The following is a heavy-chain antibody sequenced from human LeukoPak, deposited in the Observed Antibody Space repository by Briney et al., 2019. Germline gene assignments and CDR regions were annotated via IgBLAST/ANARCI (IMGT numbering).Heavy chain of an antibody. Sequence: GGSLRLSCAGSGSTFSSYSMNWVRQAPGKGLEWVSSISSSSSYIYYADSVKGRFTISRDNAKNSLYLQMNSLRAEDTAVYYCARGSGIAAANDYWGQGTLVTVSS. V-gene: IGHV3-21*01. D-gene: IGHD6-13*01. CDR3: ARGSGIAAANDY. CDR2: ISSSSSYI. CDR1: GSTFSSYS. J-gene: IGHJ4*02.